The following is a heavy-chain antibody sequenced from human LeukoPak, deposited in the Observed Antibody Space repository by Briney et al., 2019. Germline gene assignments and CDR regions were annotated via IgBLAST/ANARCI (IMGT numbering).Heavy chain of an antibody. D-gene: IGHD2-2*01. J-gene: IGHJ6*03. CDR2: ISSSGSTI. V-gene: IGHV3-48*03. CDR3: AKVSQDIVVVPAAMDEYYYYYYMDV. Sequence: GRSLRLSCAASGFTFSSYEMNWVRQAPGKGLEWVSYISSSGSTIYYADSVKGRFTISRDNAKNSLYLQMNSLRAEDTAVYYCAKVSQDIVVVPAAMDEYYYYYYMDVWGKGTTVTVSS. CDR1: GFTFSSYE.